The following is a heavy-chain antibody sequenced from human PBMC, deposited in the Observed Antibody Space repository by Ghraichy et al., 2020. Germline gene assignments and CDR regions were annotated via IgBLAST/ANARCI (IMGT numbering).Heavy chain of an antibody. CDR1: GGSISSSSYY. J-gene: IGHJ4*02. CDR2: IYYSGST. CDR3: ARHREGWGGLRSDLFDY. V-gene: IGHV4-39*01. Sequence: SETLSLTCTVSGGSISSSSYYWGWIRQPPGKGLEWIGSIYYSGSTYYNPSLKSRVTISVDTSKNQFSLKLSSVTAADTAVYYCARHREGWGGLRSDLFDYWGQGTLVTVSS. D-gene: IGHD5-12*01.